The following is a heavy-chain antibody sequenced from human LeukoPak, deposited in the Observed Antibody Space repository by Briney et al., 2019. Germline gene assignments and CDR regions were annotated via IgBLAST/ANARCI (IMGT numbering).Heavy chain of an antibody. CDR1: GFTLINYA. V-gene: IGHV3-23*01. Sequence: GGSLRLSCAASGFTLINYAMSWVRQAPGKGPEWVSGISSNGGTTYYANSVKGRFTVSKDNSKNTLYLQMNSLRAEDTGVYYCAKDPQYYCNSGGYCFDYFDSWGQGTLVAVSS. D-gene: IGHD3-22*01. CDR3: AKDPQYYCNSGGYCFDYFDS. J-gene: IGHJ4*02. CDR2: ISSNGGTT.